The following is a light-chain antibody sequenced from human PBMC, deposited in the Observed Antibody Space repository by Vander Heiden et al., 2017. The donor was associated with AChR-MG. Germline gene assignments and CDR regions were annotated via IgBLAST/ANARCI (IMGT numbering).Light chain of an antibody. J-gene: IGKJ1*01. CDR2: WAS. CDR1: QSVLYSSNNKNY. V-gene: IGKV4-1*01. CDR3: QQDYSTPPT. Sequence: DIVMTQSPDSMAVSLGERATIHCKSSQSVLYSSNNKNYLAWYQQKPGQPPKLLIYWASTRESGVPDRFSGSGSGTDFTLTISSLQAEDVAVYYCQQDYSTPPTFGQGTKVEIK.